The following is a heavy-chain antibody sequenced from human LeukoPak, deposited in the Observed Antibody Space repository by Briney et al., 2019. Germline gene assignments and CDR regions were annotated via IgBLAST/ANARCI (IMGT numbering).Heavy chain of an antibody. CDR2: IFTSGST. CDR3: ARERTSYYYYYMDV. Sequence: SETLSLTCTVSGGSISSFYWSWIRQPAGKGLEWIGRIFTSGSTNYNPSLKSLVTISVDKSKNQFSLKLSSVTAADTAVYYCARERTSYYYYYMDVWGKGTTVTVPS. V-gene: IGHV4-4*07. J-gene: IGHJ6*03. CDR1: GGSISSFY.